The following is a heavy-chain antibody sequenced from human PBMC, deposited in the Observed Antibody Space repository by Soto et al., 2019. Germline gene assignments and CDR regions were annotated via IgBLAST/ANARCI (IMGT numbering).Heavy chain of an antibody. V-gene: IGHV3-30*03. Sequence: GWSLRLSCVASGFTFSGYGMHWVRQAPGKGLEWLAVISHYGSDKYYADSVRGRFTISRDNSENTLYLQMDTVGAEDSALYYCTRATFDVWGQGTTVTVSS. CDR1: GFTFSGYG. J-gene: IGHJ6*02. CDR2: ISHYGSDK. CDR3: TRATFDV.